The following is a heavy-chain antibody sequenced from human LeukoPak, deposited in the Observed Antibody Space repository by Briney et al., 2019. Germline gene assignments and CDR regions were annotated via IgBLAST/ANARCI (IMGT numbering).Heavy chain of an antibody. D-gene: IGHD5-24*01. V-gene: IGHV1-18*01. CDR1: GLPFSSLG. CDR3: ARDGYKNFDY. J-gene: IGHJ4*02. CDR2: ISAYNGNT. Sequence: ASGKVPCKGFGLPFSSLGFSWGGQAPGKGVEWMGWISAYNGNTNYAQKLQGRVTMTTDTSTSTAYMELRSLRSDDTAVYYCARDGYKNFDYWGQGTLVTVSS.